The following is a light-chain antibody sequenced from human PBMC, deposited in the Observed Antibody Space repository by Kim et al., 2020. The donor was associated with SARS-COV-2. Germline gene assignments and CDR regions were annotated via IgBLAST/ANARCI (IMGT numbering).Light chain of an antibody. CDR2: RNN. CDR3: SAWDNSLSAWV. V-gene: IGLV10-54*01. J-gene: IGLJ3*02. CDR1: SNNVGHQG. Sequence: LTQPPSVSKGLRQTATLTCTGNSNNVGHQGAAWLQQHQGHPPKLLSYRNNNRPSGVSERSSASRSGNTASLTITGLQPEDEADYYCSAWDNSLSAWVFGGGTQLTVL.